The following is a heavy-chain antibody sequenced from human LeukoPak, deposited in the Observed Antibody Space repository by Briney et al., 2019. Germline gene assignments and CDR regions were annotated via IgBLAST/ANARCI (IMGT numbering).Heavy chain of an antibody. CDR1: GYTFTSYD. V-gene: IGHV1-8*01. CDR2: MNPNSGNT. J-gene: IGHJ4*02. D-gene: IGHD5-12*01. CDR3: ARTSVSGYEIDY. Sequence: ASVKVSCKASGYTFTSYDINWMRQATGQGLEWMGWMNPNSGNTGYAQKFQGRVTMTRNTSISTAYMELSSLRSEDTAVYYCARTSVSGYEIDYWGQGTLVTVSS.